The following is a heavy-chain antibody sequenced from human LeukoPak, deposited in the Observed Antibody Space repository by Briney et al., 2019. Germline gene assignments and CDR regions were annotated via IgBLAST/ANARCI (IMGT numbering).Heavy chain of an antibody. D-gene: IGHD3-22*01. V-gene: IGHV4-59*01. CDR1: GGSISSYY. CDR3: ARSNYYDSREYYFDY. J-gene: IGHJ4*02. Sequence: SETLSLTCTVSGGSISSYYRSWIRQPPGKGLEWIGYIYYSGSSNYNPSLKSRVTISVDTSKNQFSLSLSSVTAADTAVYYCARSNYYDSREYYFDYWGQGTLVTVSS. CDR2: IYYSGSS.